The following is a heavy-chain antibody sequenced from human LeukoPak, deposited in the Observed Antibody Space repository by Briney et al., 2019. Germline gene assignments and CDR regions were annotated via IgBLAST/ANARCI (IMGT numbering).Heavy chain of an antibody. V-gene: IGHV1-46*01. D-gene: IGHD4-17*01. CDR3: ARDEGLIGDSYFDY. Sequence: GASVTVSSKASAYTFPTYYMHWVRQAPGQGLEWMGIINPSGGSTSYAQKFQGRVTMTRDTSTSTVYMELSSLSSEDTAVYYCARDEGLIGDSYFDYWGQGTLVTVSS. J-gene: IGHJ4*02. CDR2: INPSGGST. CDR1: AYTFPTYY.